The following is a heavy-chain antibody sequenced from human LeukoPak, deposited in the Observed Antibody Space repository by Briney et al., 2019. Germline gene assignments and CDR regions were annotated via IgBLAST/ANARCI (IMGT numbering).Heavy chain of an antibody. CDR2: TSYSGKN. V-gene: IGHV4-59*01. D-gene: IGHD1-14*01. CDR1: GGSISSFY. CDR3: TRAPRKAWFDP. Sequence: SETLSLTCSVSGGSISSFYCSWIRQPPGKGLEWIGYTSYSGKNNYNTSLKSRVTMSVDTSRKQLSLRLTSVTAVDTAVYYCTRAPRKAWFDPWGQGTLVTVSS. J-gene: IGHJ5*02.